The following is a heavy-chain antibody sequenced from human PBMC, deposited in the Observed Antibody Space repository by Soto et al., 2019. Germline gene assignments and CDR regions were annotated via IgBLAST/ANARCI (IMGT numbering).Heavy chain of an antibody. CDR2: ISSNGGST. Sequence: PGGSLRLSCSASGFTFSSYSMHWVRQAPGKGLEYVSAISSNGGSTYYANKVKGKFTISRNNSKNTLYLQMCSLIAEDMAVYYCASSYYDILTGYYSNYYYGMDVWGQGT. V-gene: IGHV3-64*01. CDR1: GFTFSSYS. D-gene: IGHD3-9*01. J-gene: IGHJ6*02. CDR3: ASSYYDILTGYYSNYYYGMDV.